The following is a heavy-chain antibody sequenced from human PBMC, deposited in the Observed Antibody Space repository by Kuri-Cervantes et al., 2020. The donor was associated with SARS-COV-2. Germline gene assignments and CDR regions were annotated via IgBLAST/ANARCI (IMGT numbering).Heavy chain of an antibody. Sequence: GSLRLSCAVYGESFSGYYWNWIRQPPGKGLEWIGDFNHTGSTNYNPSLKSRVTISVDTSKNQFSLKLSSVTAADTAVYYCVGFGVVTTNYFDYWGQGTLVTVSS. D-gene: IGHD3-3*01. CDR3: VGFGVVTTNYFDY. J-gene: IGHJ4*02. CDR1: GESFSGYY. CDR2: FNHTGST. V-gene: IGHV4-34*01.